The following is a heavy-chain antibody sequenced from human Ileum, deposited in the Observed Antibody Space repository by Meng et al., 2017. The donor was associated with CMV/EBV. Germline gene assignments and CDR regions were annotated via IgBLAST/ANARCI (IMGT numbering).Heavy chain of an antibody. V-gene: IGHV3-30*18. CDR2: ISYNGSNK. D-gene: IGHD6-19*01. CDR1: ELTLSSYA. J-gene: IGHJ4*02. CDR3: AKDTLSGSSGWFDY. Sequence: SELTLSSYAMSWVRQAPGKGLEWVAVISYNGSNKYYAESVKGRFTISRDNSKNTLYMQMNSLRAEDTAVYFCAKDTLSGSSGWFDYWGQGTLVTVSS.